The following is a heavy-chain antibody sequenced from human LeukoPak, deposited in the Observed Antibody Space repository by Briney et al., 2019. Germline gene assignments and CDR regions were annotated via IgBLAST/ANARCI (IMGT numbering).Heavy chain of an antibody. V-gene: IGHV3-33*01. CDR3: ARDPADYTLWFDY. J-gene: IGHJ4*02. CDR2: IWYDGSNK. Sequence: RGSLILSCAASGFTFSSYGMHWVRQAPGKGLEWVAVIWYDGSNKYYADSVKGRFTISRDNSENTLYLQMNSLRAEDTAVYYCARDPADYTLWFDYWGQGTLVTVSS. D-gene: IGHD4-11*01. CDR1: GFTFSSYG.